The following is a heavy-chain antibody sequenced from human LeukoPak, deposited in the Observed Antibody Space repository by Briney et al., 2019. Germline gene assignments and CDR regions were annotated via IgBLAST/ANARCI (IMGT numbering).Heavy chain of an antibody. CDR3: AIVVGATDNY. Sequence: PGGSLRLSCAASGFTFSSYALSWVRQAPGKGLEWVSAISGSGGSTYYADSVKGRFTISRDNSKNTLYLQMNSLRAEDTAVYCCAIVVGATDNYWGQGTPVTVSS. J-gene: IGHJ4*02. CDR2: ISGSGGST. V-gene: IGHV3-23*01. CDR1: GFTFSSYA. D-gene: IGHD1-26*01.